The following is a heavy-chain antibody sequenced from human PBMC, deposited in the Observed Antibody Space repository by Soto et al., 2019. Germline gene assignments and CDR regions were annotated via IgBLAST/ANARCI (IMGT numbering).Heavy chain of an antibody. V-gene: IGHV3-74*01. Sequence: SLRLSCAASGFTFSSYWMHWVRQAPGKGLVWVSHIKNDGSGTTYADSVRGRFTISRDNAKNTLYLQMNSLRAEDTAVYYCARGGVTLDYWGQGTMVTVSS. CDR3: ARGGVTLDY. CDR1: GFTFSSYW. J-gene: IGHJ4*02. D-gene: IGHD2-21*02. CDR2: IKNDGSGT.